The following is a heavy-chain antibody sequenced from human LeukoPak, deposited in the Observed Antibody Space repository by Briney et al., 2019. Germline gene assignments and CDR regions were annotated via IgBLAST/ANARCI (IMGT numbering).Heavy chain of an antibody. CDR3: ARRIEGYGGNSGDFDY. V-gene: IGHV5-51*01. J-gene: IGHJ4*02. CDR1: GYSFTSYW. D-gene: IGHD4-23*01. CDR2: IYPGDSDT. Sequence: GESLKISCKGSGYSFTSYWIGWVRQMPGKGLEWMGIIYPGDSDTRYSPSFQGQVTISADKSISTAYLQWSSLKASDTAMYYCARRIEGYGGNSGDFDYWGQGTLVTVSS.